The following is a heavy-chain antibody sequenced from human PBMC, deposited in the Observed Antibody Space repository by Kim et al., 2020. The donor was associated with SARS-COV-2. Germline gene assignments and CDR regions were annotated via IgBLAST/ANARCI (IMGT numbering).Heavy chain of an antibody. Sequence: ETLSLTCAVSGGSISSSNWWSWVRQPPGKGLEWIGEIYHSGSTNYNPSLKSRVTISVDKSKNQFSLKLSSVTAADTAVYYCAHTGPYYDIVTGRVDAFDIWGQGTMVTVSS. CDR1: GGSISSSNW. V-gene: IGHV4-4*02. CDR3: AHTGPYYDIVTGRVDAFDI. CDR2: IYHSGST. D-gene: IGHD3-9*01. J-gene: IGHJ3*02.